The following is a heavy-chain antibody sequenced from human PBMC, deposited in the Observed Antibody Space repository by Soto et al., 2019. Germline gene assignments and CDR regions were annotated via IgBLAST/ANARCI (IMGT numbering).Heavy chain of an antibody. CDR2: IYYSGST. J-gene: IGHJ6*02. D-gene: IGHD6-25*01. CDR3: ARLRSGSYYYYGMDV. Sequence: NLSETLSLTCTVSGGSISSYYWSWIRQPPGKGLEWIGYIYYSGSTNYNPSLKSRVTISVDTSKNQFSLKLSSVTAADTAVYYCARLRSGSYYYYGMDVWGQGTTVTVSS. CDR1: GGSISSYY. V-gene: IGHV4-59*01.